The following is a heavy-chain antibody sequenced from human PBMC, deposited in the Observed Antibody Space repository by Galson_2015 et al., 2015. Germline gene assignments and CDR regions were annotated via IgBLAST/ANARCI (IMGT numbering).Heavy chain of an antibody. D-gene: IGHD3-9*01. J-gene: IGHJ4*02. CDR3: ARGTNYDILTGLLDF. V-gene: IGHV3-30*15. Sequence: SLRLSCAASGFTYSTHAMHWVRQAPGKGLEWVAVTSYDGSKKYSADSVKGRFTISRDNSKNTLYLQMSSLRAEDTAVYYCARGTNYDILTGLLDFWGQGTLVTVSS. CDR2: TSYDGSKK. CDR1: GFTYSTHA.